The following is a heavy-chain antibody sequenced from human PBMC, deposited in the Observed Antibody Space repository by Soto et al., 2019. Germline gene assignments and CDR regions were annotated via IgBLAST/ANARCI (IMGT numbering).Heavy chain of an antibody. CDR1: GYSFTSYW. Sequence: EVQLVQSGAEVKKPGESLRISCKGSGYSFTSYWISWVRQMPGKGLEWMGRIDPSDSYTNYSTSFQGHVTISADKSISTAYLQWSSLKASDTAMDYCSRRGKLLPGVYYGMDVWGQGTTVTVSS. CDR3: SRRGKLLPGVYYGMDV. V-gene: IGHV5-10-1*03. J-gene: IGHJ6*02. CDR2: IDPSDSYT. D-gene: IGHD2-15*01.